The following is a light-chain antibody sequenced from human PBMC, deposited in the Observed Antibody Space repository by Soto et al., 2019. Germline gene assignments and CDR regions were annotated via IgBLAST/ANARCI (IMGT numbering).Light chain of an antibody. J-gene: IGLJ1*01. Sequence: QSAVPQPPSASGTPGQTDPNSCSGSSSNIGSNYVYWYQQLPGTAPKLLIYRNNQRPSGVPDRFSGSKSGTSASLAISGLRSEDEADYYCAAWDDSLSGYVFGTGTKVTVL. CDR1: SSNIGSNY. CDR3: AAWDDSLSGYV. CDR2: RNN. V-gene: IGLV1-47*01.